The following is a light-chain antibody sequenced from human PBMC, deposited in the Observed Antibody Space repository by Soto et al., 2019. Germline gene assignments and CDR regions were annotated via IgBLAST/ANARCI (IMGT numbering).Light chain of an antibody. V-gene: IGKV4-1*01. Sequence: DIVMTQSPDSLAVSLGERATINCKSRQTILYSSNNKNYLAWYQQKPGQPPKLLIYWASTRESGVPDRFSGSGSGTDFTLTISSVQAEDVAVYYCQQYYNTPWTFGQGTKVEIK. J-gene: IGKJ1*01. CDR3: QQYYNTPWT. CDR1: QTILYSSNNKNY. CDR2: WAS.